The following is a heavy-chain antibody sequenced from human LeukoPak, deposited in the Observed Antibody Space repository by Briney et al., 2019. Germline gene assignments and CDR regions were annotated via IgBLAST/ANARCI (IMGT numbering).Heavy chain of an antibody. CDR3: ARHQEGFLEWLLPFDY. Sequence: SETLSLTCAVYGGSFSGYYWSWIRQPPGRGLEWIGEINHSGSTNYNPSLKSRVTISVDTSKNQFSLKLSSVTAADTAVYYCARHQEGFLEWLLPFDYWGQGTLVTVSS. D-gene: IGHD3-3*01. J-gene: IGHJ4*02. V-gene: IGHV4-34*01. CDR2: INHSGST. CDR1: GGSFSGYY.